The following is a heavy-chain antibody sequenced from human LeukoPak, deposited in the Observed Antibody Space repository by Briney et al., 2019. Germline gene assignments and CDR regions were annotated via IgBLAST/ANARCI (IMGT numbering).Heavy chain of an antibody. CDR2: ISGSGGST. CDR3: AKGATHNPRNSGFVFDY. V-gene: IGHV3-23*01. J-gene: IGHJ4*02. Sequence: GGSLRLSCAASGFTFSSYAMSWVRKAPGKGREWVSAISGSGGSTYYADSVKGRFTISRDNSKNTLYLQMNSLRAEDTAVYYCAKGATHNPRNSGFVFDYWGQGTLVTVSS. CDR1: GFTFSSYA. D-gene: IGHD6-19*01.